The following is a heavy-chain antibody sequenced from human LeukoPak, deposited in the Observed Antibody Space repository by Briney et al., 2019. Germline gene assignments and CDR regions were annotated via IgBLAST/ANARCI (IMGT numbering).Heavy chain of an antibody. V-gene: IGHV1-2*02. D-gene: IGHD3-22*01. CDR1: GYSFSDYY. CDR3: ARDLQEMIVVVFTGDEALSI. J-gene: IGHJ3*02. Sequence: ASVKASCKASGYSFSDYYIHWVRQAPGQGLEWMGWINPNSGDANYTQKFQGRVTMTRETSIFTAYMELSSLRSDDTAVYYCARDLQEMIVVVFTGDEALSIWGQGTMVSVSS. CDR2: INPNSGDA.